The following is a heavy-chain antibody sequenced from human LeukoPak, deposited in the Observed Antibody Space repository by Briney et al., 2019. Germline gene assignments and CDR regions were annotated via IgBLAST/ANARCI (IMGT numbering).Heavy chain of an antibody. CDR3: AGSGSYKYYFDY. CDR1: GFTFSDYY. D-gene: IGHD3-10*01. CDR2: ISSSGSTI. Sequence: PGGSLRLSCAASGFTFSDYYMSWIRQAPGKGLEWVSYISSSGSTIYYADSVKGRFTISSDNAKNSLYLQMNSLRAEDTAVYYCAGSGSYKYYFDYWGQGTLVTVTS. J-gene: IGHJ4*02. V-gene: IGHV3-11*04.